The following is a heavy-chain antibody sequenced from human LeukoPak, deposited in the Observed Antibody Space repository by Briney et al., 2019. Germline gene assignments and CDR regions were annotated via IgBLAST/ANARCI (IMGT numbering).Heavy chain of an antibody. Sequence: ASVKVSCKASGGTFSSYAISWVRQAPGQGLEWMGGIIPIFGTANYAQKFQGRVTITADESTSTAYMELSSLRSEDTAVYYCARAALPDYSNANWFDPWGQGTLVTVSS. D-gene: IGHD4-11*01. V-gene: IGHV1-69*13. CDR1: GGTFSSYA. J-gene: IGHJ5*02. CDR3: ARAALPDYSNANWFDP. CDR2: IIPIFGTA.